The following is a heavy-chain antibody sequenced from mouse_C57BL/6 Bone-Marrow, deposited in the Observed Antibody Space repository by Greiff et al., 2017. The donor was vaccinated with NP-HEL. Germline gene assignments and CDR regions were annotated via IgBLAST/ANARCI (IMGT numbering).Heavy chain of an antibody. Sequence: QVQLQQSGAELVRPGASVTLSCKASGYTFTDYEMHWVKQTPVHGLEWIGAIDPATGGTAYTQKFKGKATLTADKSSSTSYMELRSLTSEDSAVYYCTDSSNDPAWFAYWGRGTRVTVSA. V-gene: IGHV1-15*01. CDR1: GYTFTDYE. D-gene: IGHD2-12*01. J-gene: IGHJ3*01. CDR2: IDPATGGT. CDR3: TDSSNDPAWFAY.